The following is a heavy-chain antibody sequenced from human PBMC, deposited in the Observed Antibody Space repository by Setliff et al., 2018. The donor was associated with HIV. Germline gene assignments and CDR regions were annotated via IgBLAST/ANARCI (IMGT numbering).Heavy chain of an antibody. D-gene: IGHD3-9*01. V-gene: IGHV4-59*01. CDR1: GGSISSYY. CDR2: IYYSGST. CDR3: ARGVTGYNDAFDI. Sequence: TSETLSLTCTVSGGSISSYYWSWIRQPPGKGLEWIGYIYYSGSTNYNPSLKSRVTISVDTSKNQFSLKLSSVTAADTAVYYCARGVTGYNDAFDIWGQGTMVTVSS. J-gene: IGHJ3*02.